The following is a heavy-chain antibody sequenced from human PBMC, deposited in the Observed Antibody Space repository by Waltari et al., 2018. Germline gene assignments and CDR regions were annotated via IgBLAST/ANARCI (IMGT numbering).Heavy chain of an antibody. CDR1: GGSISSYY. CDR3: ARSPSVSYFFDY. CDR2: IYYSGST. J-gene: IGHJ4*02. Sequence: QVQLQESGPGLVKPSETLSLTCTVSGGSISSYYWRWIRQPPGNGLEWIVYIYYSGSTNYNPSLKSRVTISVDTSKNQFSLKLSSVTAADTAVYYCARSPSVSYFFDYWGQGTLVTVSS. V-gene: IGHV4-59*01. D-gene: IGHD1-26*01.